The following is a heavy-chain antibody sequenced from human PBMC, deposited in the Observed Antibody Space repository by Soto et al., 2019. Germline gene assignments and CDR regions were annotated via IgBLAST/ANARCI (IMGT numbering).Heavy chain of an antibody. CDR1: GFTFDDYA. CDR3: AKAYYYDSSGYFDY. D-gene: IGHD3-22*01. CDR2: ISWNSGSI. Sequence: GGSLRLSCAASGFTFDDYAMHWVRQAPGKGLEWVSGISWNSGSIGYADSVKGRFTISRDNAKISLYLQMNSLRAEDTALYYCAKAYYYDSSGYFDYWGQGTLVTVSS. J-gene: IGHJ4*02. V-gene: IGHV3-9*01.